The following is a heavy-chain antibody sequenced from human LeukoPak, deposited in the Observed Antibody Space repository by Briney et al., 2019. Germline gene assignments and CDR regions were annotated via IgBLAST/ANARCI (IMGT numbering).Heavy chain of an antibody. J-gene: IGHJ4*02. CDR1: GFTFSSYS. CDR3: ARDSGDGYNSVDY. CDR2: ISSSSSYI. V-gene: IGHV3-21*01. Sequence: PGGSLRLSCAASGFTFSSYSMNWVRQAPGKGREWVSSISSSSSYIYYADSVKGRFTISRDNAKNSLYLQMNSLRAEDTAVYYCARDSGDGYNSVDYWGQGTLVTVSS. D-gene: IGHD5-24*01.